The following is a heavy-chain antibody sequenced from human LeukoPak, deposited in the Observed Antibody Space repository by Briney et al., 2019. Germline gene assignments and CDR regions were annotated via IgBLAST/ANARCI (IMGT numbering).Heavy chain of an antibody. J-gene: IGHJ4*02. CDR1: GFTFSSYA. V-gene: IGHV3-23*01. CDR2: ISGSGGST. CDR3: AKQGVEYYYDSSGYYYPFDY. D-gene: IGHD3-22*01. Sequence: TGGSLRLSCAASGFTFSSYAMSWVRQAPGKGLEWVSAISGSGGSTYYADSVKGRFTISRDNSKNTLYLQMNSLRAEDTAVYYCAKQGVEYYYDSSGYYYPFDYWGQGTLVTVSS.